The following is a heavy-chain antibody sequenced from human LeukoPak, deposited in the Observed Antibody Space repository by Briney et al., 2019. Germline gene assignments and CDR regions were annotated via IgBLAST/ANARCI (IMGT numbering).Heavy chain of an antibody. Sequence: PGGSLRLSCAASGFTFSNAWMSWVRQAPGKGLEWVSTISGNGGSTYYADSVKGRFTISRDNSKNTLYLQMNSLRAEDTAVYYCAKGSYANWFDPWGQGTLVTVSS. CDR3: AKGSYANWFDP. CDR1: GFTFSNAW. D-gene: IGHD4-17*01. V-gene: IGHV3-23*01. J-gene: IGHJ5*02. CDR2: ISGNGGST.